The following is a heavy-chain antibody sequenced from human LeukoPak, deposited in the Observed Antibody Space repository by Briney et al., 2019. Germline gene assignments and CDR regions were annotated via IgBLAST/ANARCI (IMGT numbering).Heavy chain of an antibody. CDR2: ISGSGGST. Sequence: GGSLRLSCTASGFTFSTYAMSWIRQAPGKGLEWVSAISGSGGSTYYADSVKGRFTISRDNSKKTLYLQMNSLRAEDTAVYYCAKDDVPSNWGALGLFDYWGQGTLVTVSS. CDR1: GFTFSTYA. CDR3: AKDDVPSNWGALGLFDY. D-gene: IGHD7-27*01. V-gene: IGHV3-23*01. J-gene: IGHJ4*02.